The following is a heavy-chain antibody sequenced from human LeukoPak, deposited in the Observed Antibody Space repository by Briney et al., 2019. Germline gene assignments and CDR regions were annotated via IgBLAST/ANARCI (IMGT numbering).Heavy chain of an antibody. CDR2: IYYSGST. CDR1: SASISSSKW. CDR3: ASSTYYDYVWGSYAFDI. J-gene: IGHJ3*02. D-gene: IGHD3-16*01. Sequence: SETLSLTCAVSSASISSSKWWSWVRQPPGKGLEWIGYIYYSGSTYYNPSLKSRVTISVDTSKNQFSLKLSSVTAADTAVYYCASSTYYDYVWGSYAFDIWGQGTMVTVSS. V-gene: IGHV4-4*02.